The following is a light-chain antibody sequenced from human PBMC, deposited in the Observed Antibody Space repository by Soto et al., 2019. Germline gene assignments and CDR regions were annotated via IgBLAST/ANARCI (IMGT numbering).Light chain of an antibody. J-gene: IGKJ5*01. CDR3: QQYGSSPPN. Sequence: EIVLTQSPGTLSLSPGERATLSCRASQSVSRSYLAWYQQNPGQAPRLLIYGASSRATGIPDRFSGSGSGTDFTLTISRLEPEDFAVYYCQQYGSSPPNFGQGTRLEIK. V-gene: IGKV3-20*01. CDR1: QSVSRSY. CDR2: GAS.